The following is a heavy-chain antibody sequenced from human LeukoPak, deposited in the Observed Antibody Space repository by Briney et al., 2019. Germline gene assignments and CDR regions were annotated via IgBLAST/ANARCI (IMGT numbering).Heavy chain of an antibody. Sequence: SETLSLTCTVSGGSISSYYWSWIRQPPGKGLEWIGYIYYSGSTNYNPSLKSRVTISVDTSKTQFSLKLSSGTVEDTAVYYCARTTEAHSWRTRYYDYYMDVWGKGTTVTVSS. CDR1: GGSISSYY. J-gene: IGHJ6*03. V-gene: IGHV4-59*01. CDR2: IYYSGST. CDR3: ARTTEAHSWRTRYYDYYMDV. D-gene: IGHD6-13*01.